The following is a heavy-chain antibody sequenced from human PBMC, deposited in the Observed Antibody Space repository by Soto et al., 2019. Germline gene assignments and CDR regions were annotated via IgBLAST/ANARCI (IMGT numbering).Heavy chain of an antibody. J-gene: IGHJ4*02. CDR3: AHRRPDSNSSEYFVDY. V-gene: IGHV2-5*02. D-gene: IGHD6-6*01. CDR2: IYWDDDK. CDR1: GFSLSTSGVD. Sequence: QITLKESGPTLVKPTQTLTLTCTFSGFSLSTSGVDVGWIRQPPGKALEWLALIYWDDDKRYSPSLKSRLTITKDTSKNQVVLTMTNMDHLDTATYYCAHRRPDSNSSEYFVDYWGQGTLVTVSS.